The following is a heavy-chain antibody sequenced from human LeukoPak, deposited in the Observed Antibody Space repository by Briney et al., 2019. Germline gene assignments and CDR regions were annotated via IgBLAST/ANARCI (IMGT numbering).Heavy chain of an antibody. D-gene: IGHD7-27*01. CDR3: ASFTGEVDY. CDR2: IHYSGST. CDR1: GGSINIYY. J-gene: IGHJ4*02. Sequence: SETLSLTCTVSGGSINIYYWSWLRQSPGRGLEWIGYIHYSGSTKYNPSLNSRVTTSVDTSKNQFSLKLSSVTAADTAVYYCASFTGEVDYWGQGTLVTVSS. V-gene: IGHV4-59*12.